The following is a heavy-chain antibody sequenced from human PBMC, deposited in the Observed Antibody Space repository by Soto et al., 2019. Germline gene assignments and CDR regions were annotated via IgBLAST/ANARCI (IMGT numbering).Heavy chain of an antibody. J-gene: IGHJ6*02. CDR2: IDPSDSYT. V-gene: IGHV5-10-1*01. D-gene: IGHD2-2*01. CDR1: GYSFTSYW. Sequence: PGESLKISCNGSGYSFTSYWISWVRQMPGKGLEWMGRIDPSDSYTNYSPSFQGHVTISADKSISTAYLQWSSLKASDTAMYYCARLGVVVPAAISNYYYYGMDVWGQGTTVTVSS. CDR3: ARLGVVVPAAISNYYYYGMDV.